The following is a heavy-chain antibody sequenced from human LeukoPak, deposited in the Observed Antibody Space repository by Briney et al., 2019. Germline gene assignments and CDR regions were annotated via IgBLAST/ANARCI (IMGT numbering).Heavy chain of an antibody. Sequence: GGSLRLSCAASGFTFSSYGMHWVRQAPGKGLEWMTFIRYDGTYEYYADSVKGRFTISRDNSKNTLYLQMNSLRAEDTAVYYCARVFGSGWYVFDYWGQGTLVTVSS. CDR3: ARVFGSGWYVFDY. CDR2: IRYDGTYE. V-gene: IGHV3-30*02. J-gene: IGHJ4*02. CDR1: GFTFSSYG. D-gene: IGHD6-19*01.